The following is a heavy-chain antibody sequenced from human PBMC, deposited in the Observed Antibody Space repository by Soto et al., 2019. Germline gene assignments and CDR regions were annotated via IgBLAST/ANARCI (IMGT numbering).Heavy chain of an antibody. CDR1: GFTFSTHS. CDR2: ITSSDVTM. V-gene: IGHV3-48*01. J-gene: IGHJ4*02. CDR3: VGEVGFQLIY. Sequence: EVQLVEAGGGLVQPGGSLRLSCAASGFTFSTHSMNLVRQSPGKGLEWISYITSSDVTMYADSVKGRVTISRDNAKNSLYLQMNSMRGEDTAVYFCVGEVGFQLIYWGQGTLVTVSS. D-gene: IGHD2-2*01.